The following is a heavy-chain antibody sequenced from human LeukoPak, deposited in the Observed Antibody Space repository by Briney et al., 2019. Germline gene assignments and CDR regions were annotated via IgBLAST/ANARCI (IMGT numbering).Heavy chain of an antibody. Sequence: PGGSLRLFCAASGFTFSSYGMSWVRQAPGKGLEWVSAISGSGGSTYYADSVKGRFTISRDNSKNTLYLQMNSLRAEDTAVYYCTTDYASFDAFDIWGQGTMVTVSS. J-gene: IGHJ3*02. CDR3: TTDYASFDAFDI. V-gene: IGHV3-23*01. CDR2: ISGSGGST. CDR1: GFTFSSYG. D-gene: IGHD4-17*01.